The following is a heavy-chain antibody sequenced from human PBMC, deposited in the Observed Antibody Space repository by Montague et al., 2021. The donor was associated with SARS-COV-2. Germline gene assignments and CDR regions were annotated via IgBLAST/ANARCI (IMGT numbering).Heavy chain of an antibody. CDR2: ISFAGSNF. Sequence: SLRLSCAASGFNLNSFGMHWSRHAPGHGLVGGARISFAGSNFPYLASVRGLFTISRDLSKNTLSLEMNSLRPEDSAVYYCAKDVVLTGYSRWYFDLWGRGTLVTVSS. V-gene: IGHV3-30*18. J-gene: IGHJ2*01. CDR3: AKDVVLTGYSRWYFDL. D-gene: IGHD2-21*02. CDR1: GFNLNSFG.